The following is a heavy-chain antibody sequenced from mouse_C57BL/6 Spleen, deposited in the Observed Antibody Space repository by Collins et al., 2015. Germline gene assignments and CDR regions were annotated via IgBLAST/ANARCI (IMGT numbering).Heavy chain of an antibody. Sequence: QVQLQQPGAELVRPGSSVKLSCKASGYTFTSYWMDWVKQRPGQGLEWIGNIYPSDSETHYNQKFKDKATLTVDKSSSTAYMQLSSLTSEDSAVYYCARKKALTEWGYFDVWGTGTTVTVSS. J-gene: IGHJ1*03. V-gene: IGHV1-61*01. CDR1: GYTFTSYW. CDR3: ARKKALTEWGYFDV. D-gene: IGHD1-3*01. CDR2: IYPSDSET.